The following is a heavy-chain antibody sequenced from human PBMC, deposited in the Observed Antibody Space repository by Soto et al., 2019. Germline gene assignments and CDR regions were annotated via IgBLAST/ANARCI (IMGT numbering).Heavy chain of an antibody. CDR1: GFTFSSYS. D-gene: IGHD5-12*01. J-gene: IGHJ4*02. CDR2: ISSSSSTI. Sequence: EVQLVESGGGLVQPGGSLRLSCAASGFTFSSYSMNWVRQAPGKGLEWVSYISSSSSTIYYADSAKGRFTISRDNAKNSLYLQMNSLRAEDTAVYYCASLGYSGYEHFDYWGQGTLVTVSS. V-gene: IGHV3-48*01. CDR3: ASLGYSGYEHFDY.